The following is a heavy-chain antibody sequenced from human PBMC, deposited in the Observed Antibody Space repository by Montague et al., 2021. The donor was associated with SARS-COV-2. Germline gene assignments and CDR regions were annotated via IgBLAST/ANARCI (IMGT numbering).Heavy chain of an antibody. Sequence: FPRLSCAASGFTFSSYGMHWVRQAPGKGLEWVAVIWYDGSNKYYADSVKGRFTISRDNSKNTLYLQMNSLRAEDTAVYYCAREAEIFGVVISPLFYWGQGTLVTVSS. V-gene: IGHV3-33*01. D-gene: IGHD3-3*01. CDR3: AREAEIFGVVISPLFY. CDR1: GFTFSSYG. J-gene: IGHJ4*02. CDR2: IWYDGSNK.